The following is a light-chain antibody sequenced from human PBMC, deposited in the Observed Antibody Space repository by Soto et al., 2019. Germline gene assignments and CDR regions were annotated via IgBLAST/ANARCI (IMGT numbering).Light chain of an antibody. CDR1: QSVSSN. J-gene: IGKJ3*01. V-gene: IGKV3-15*01. CDR2: GAS. CDR3: QQYNNWPPFT. Sequence: EIVMTQSPATLSVSPGERATLSCRASQSVSSNLAWYHQKPGQAPRLLIYGASTRATGSPARFSGSGSGTEFTLTISSLQSEDFAVYYCQQYNNWPPFTFGPGTKVDIK.